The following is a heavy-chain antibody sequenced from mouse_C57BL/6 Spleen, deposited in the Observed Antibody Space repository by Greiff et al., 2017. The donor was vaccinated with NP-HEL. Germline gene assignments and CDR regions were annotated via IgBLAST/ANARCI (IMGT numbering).Heavy chain of an antibody. J-gene: IGHJ2*01. V-gene: IGHV1-63*01. CDR1: GYTFTNYW. CDR2: IYPGGGYT. Sequence: QVQLKESGAELVRPGTSVKMSCKASGYTFTNYWIGWAKQRPGHGLEWIGDIYPGGGYTNYNEKFKGEATLTADKSSSTAYMQFSSLTSEDSAIYYCARTQLRSFDYWGQGTTLTVSS. D-gene: IGHD3-2*02. CDR3: ARTQLRSFDY.